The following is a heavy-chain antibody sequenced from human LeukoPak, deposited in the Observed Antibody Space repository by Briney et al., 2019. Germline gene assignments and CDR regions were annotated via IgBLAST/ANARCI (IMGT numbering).Heavy chain of an antibody. CDR2: INPGGGST. D-gene: IGHD1-26*01. Sequence: ASVKVSCKAYGYNFTNYYMHWVRQAPGQGLEWMGIINPGGGSTHYAQQFQGRVTMTSDMSTSTVYMELSSLRSEDTAVYYCARDFGAPPYSATRGYYMDVWGKGTTVTVSS. J-gene: IGHJ6*03. CDR1: GYNFTNYY. CDR3: ARDFGAPPYSATRGYYMDV. V-gene: IGHV1-46*01.